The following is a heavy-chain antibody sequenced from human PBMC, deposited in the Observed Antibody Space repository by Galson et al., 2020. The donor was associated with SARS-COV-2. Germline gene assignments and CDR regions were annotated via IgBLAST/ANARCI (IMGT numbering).Heavy chain of an antibody. D-gene: IGHD5-18*01. V-gene: IGHV4-31*03. J-gene: IGHJ4*02. Sequence: SENLSLTCTVSGASISSGGYYWRWIRQHPGQGLEWIGYITYSGNTYYNPSLKSRITLSVDTSKNQFSLKLSSVTAADTAIYFCARNKQLLFGFWGQGTLVSVTS. CDR1: GASISSGGYY. CDR2: ITYSGNT. CDR3: ARNKQLLFGF.